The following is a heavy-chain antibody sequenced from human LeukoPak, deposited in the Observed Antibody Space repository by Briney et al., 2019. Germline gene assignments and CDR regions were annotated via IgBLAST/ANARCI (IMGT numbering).Heavy chain of an antibody. J-gene: IGHJ4*02. CDR1: GGSISSGGYS. V-gene: IGHV4-30-2*01. CDR2: IYHSGST. Sequence: SETLSLTCAVSGGSISSGGYSWSWIRQPPGKGLEWIGYIYHSGSTYYNPSLKSRVTISVDTSKNQFSLKLSSVTAADTAVYYCARDLMTTGDYWGQGTLVTVSS. D-gene: IGHD4-11*01. CDR3: ARDLMTTGDY.